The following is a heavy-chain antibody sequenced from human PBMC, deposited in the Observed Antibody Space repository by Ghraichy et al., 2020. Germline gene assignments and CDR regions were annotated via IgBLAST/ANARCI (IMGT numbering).Heavy chain of an antibody. CDR3: VISYKDGLRHFDY. Sequence: GALRLSCAAPGFSFTDYWMHWVRQTPGRGLEWVSHLNIDGSTVNYADSVKGRFTISRDNAKNTMYLQMISLTVEDTAVYYCVISYKDGLRHFDYWGQGTLVTVSS. V-gene: IGHV3-74*01. D-gene: IGHD2-8*01. J-gene: IGHJ4*02. CDR2: LNIDGSTV. CDR1: GFSFTDYW.